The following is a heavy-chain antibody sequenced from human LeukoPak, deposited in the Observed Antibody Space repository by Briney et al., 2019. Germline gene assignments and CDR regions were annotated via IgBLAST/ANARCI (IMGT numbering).Heavy chain of an antibody. CDR3: ARGPYDSSGYSDY. D-gene: IGHD3-22*01. J-gene: IGHJ4*02. CDR2: INTNSGGR. CDR1: RYTLTGYH. Sequence: ASVNDSCKPSRYTLTGYHIHWVRPAPGKGLEWMGWINTNSGGRNYAQNFQDRVTMTRDTSISTVYMELRRLKSDDTAVYYCARGPYDSSGYSDYWGQGTLVTVSS. V-gene: IGHV1-2*02.